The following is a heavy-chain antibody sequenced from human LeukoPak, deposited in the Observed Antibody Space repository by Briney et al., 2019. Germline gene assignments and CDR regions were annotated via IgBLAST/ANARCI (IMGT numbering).Heavy chain of an antibody. D-gene: IGHD2-21*01. J-gene: IGHJ3*02. CDR3: ARQALDLLWINAFDI. CDR2: IYPGDSDT. Sequence: GESLQISCKGSGYSFTSYWIGWVRQRPGKGLGWMGIIYPGDSDTRYSPSFQGQVTISADKSISTAYLQWSSLKASDTAMYYCARQALDLLWINAFDIWGQGTMVTVSS. V-gene: IGHV5-51*01. CDR1: GYSFTSYW.